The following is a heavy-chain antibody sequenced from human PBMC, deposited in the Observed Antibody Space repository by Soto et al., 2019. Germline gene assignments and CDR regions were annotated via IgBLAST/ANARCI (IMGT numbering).Heavy chain of an antibody. D-gene: IGHD5-12*01. CDR1: GFSLTTIGVG. Sequence: QSTLKESGPTLVKPTQTLTLTCTFSGFSLTTIGVGVGWIRQRPGKALEWLALIYWDDDKSYSPSLKSRLTITNDTSKNQVALTMINMDPVDTATYYCTRRGYSSSWGFDYWGQGILVTVSS. V-gene: IGHV2-5*02. CDR3: TRRGYSSSWGFDY. J-gene: IGHJ4*02. CDR2: IYWDDDK.